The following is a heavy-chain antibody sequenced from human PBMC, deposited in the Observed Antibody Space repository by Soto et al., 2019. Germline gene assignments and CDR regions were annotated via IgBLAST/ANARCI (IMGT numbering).Heavy chain of an antibody. D-gene: IGHD4-17*01. CDR3: ARATYGDYFQIDY. CDR2: IYYSGST. Sequence: TSETLSLTCTVSGYSVSNYYWSLVRQPPGKGLEWIGYIYYSGSTNYNPSLKSRVTISVDTSKNQFSLKLSSVTAADTAMYYCARATYGDYFQIDYWGQGTLGTVSS. V-gene: IGHV4-59*02. CDR1: GYSVSNYY. J-gene: IGHJ4*02.